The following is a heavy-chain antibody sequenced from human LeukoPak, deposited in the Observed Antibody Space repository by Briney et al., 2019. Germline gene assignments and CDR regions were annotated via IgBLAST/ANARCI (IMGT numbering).Heavy chain of an antibody. CDR3: ARGRYCSSTSCSNWFGP. Sequence: SETLSLTCAVYGGSFSGYYWSWIRQPPRKGLEWIGEINHSRSTHYNPSLKSRVTMSVDTSKNQLSLKLSSVTAADTAVYYCARGRYCSSTSCSNWFGPWGQGTPVTVSS. D-gene: IGHD2-2*01. CDR2: INHSRST. J-gene: IGHJ5*02. CDR1: GGSFSGYY. V-gene: IGHV4-34*01.